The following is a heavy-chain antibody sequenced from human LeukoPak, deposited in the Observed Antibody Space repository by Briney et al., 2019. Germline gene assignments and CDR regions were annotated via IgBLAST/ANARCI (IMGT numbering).Heavy chain of an antibody. Sequence: VSVKVSCKASGYTFTDYYMHWVRPAPGQGLEWMGWINPNSGGTNYAQKFQGRVSMTRDTSISTAYMELSRLRSDDTAVYYCARNTINWFDPWGQGVLVTVSS. D-gene: IGHD5-24*01. CDR1: GYTFTDYY. V-gene: IGHV1-2*02. J-gene: IGHJ5*02. CDR3: ARNTINWFDP. CDR2: INPNSGGT.